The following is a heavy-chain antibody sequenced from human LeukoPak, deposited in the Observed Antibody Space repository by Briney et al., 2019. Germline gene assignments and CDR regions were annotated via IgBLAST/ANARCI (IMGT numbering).Heavy chain of an antibody. D-gene: IGHD1-26*01. CDR1: GFTFSSYE. J-gene: IGHJ4*02. Sequence: PGGSLRLSCVAYGFTFSSYEMNWVRQAPGKGLEWVSYISSSGRSIYYAGSVKGRFTISRDNAKQSLYLQMNSLRAEDTAVYYCVRDKGSGSYYAALDYWGQGTLVTVSS. V-gene: IGHV3-48*03. CDR3: VRDKGSGSYYAALDY. CDR2: ISSSGRSI.